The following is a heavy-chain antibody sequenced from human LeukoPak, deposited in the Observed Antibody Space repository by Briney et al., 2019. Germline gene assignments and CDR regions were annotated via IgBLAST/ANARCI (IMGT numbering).Heavy chain of an antibody. J-gene: IGHJ4*02. V-gene: IGHV3-23*01. D-gene: IGHD2-2*01. CDR1: GFTFSSYA. Sequence: GGSLRLSCAASGFTFSSYAMSWVRQAPGEGLEWVSGISGSGGSTYYTDSVKGRFTISRDNSKNTLHLQMSSLRAEDTALYYCVKDRCDRTTCPEVWGQGTLVTVSS. CDR3: VKDRCDRTTCPEV. CDR2: ISGSGGST.